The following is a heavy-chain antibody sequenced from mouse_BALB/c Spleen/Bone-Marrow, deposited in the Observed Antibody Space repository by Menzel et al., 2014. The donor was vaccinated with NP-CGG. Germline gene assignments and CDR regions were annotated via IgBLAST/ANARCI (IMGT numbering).Heavy chain of an antibody. CDR3: ARGGEGYYAMDY. CDR1: GYSFTGYY. J-gene: IGHJ4*01. V-gene: IGHV1-18*01. Sequence: EVQLQQSGPELVEPGASVKISCKASGYSFTGYYIHWVKQSHVKSLEWIGRINPNNGATIGNQNFRDRATLTVDKSSSTAYMELHSLTSEDSAVYYCARGGEGYYAMDYWGQGTSVTVSS. CDR2: INPNNGAT.